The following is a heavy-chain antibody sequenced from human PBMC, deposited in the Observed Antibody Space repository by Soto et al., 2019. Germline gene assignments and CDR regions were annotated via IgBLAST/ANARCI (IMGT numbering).Heavy chain of an antibody. Sequence: HPGGSLRLSCAASGFTFSRYAMHWVRQAPGKGLEWVALISYDGDNKYYVDSVKGRFTISRDSSKNTLYLQMDSLRADDTAIYYCAKDRGRPGDMIVHDYWGQGTLVTVSS. J-gene: IGHJ4*02. CDR3: AKDRGRPGDMIVHDY. D-gene: IGHD3-22*01. CDR2: ISYDGDNK. CDR1: GFTFSRYA. V-gene: IGHV3-30*04.